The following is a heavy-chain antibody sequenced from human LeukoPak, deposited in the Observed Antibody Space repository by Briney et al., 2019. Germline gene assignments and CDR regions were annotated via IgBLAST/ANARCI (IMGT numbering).Heavy chain of an antibody. D-gene: IGHD6-19*01. CDR1: GFTFSNSA. J-gene: IGHJ4*02. CDR3: ANLIVGWLAYFDY. Sequence: RGSLRLSCAASGFTFSNSAMNWVRQAPGKGLEWVSAINGRGGSTYYADSVKGRFTISRDNSKNTLYLQMNSLRAEDTAVYYCANLIVGWLAYFDYWGQGTLVTVSS. V-gene: IGHV3-23*01. CDR2: INGRGGST.